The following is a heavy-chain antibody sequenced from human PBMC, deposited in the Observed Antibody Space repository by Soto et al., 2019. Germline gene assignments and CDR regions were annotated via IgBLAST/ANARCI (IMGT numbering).Heavy chain of an antibody. CDR3: ARDRYGAYCGGDCYWYFDL. Sequence: SVKVSCKASGGTFSSYAISWVRQAPGQGLEWMGGIIPIFGTANYAQKFQGRVTITADESTSTAYMELSSLRSEDTAVYYCARDRYGAYCGGDCYWYFDLWGRGTLVTVSS. D-gene: IGHD2-21*02. CDR1: GGTFSSYA. V-gene: IGHV1-69*13. J-gene: IGHJ2*01. CDR2: IIPIFGTA.